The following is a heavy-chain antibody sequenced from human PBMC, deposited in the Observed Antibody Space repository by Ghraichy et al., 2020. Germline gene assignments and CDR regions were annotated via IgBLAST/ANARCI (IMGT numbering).Heavy chain of an antibody. CDR3: ARVPLSRPFCGGDCFFDY. CDR2: INSDGSRT. J-gene: IGHJ4*02. CDR1: GFTFSSYW. Sequence: SCAASGFTFSSYWMHWVRQAPGKGLLWVSRINSDGSRTNYADSVEGRFTISRDNAKNTLFLQMNSLRAEDSAVYFCARVPLSRPFCGGDCFFDYWGQGTLVTVSS. D-gene: IGHD2-21*02. V-gene: IGHV3-74*01.